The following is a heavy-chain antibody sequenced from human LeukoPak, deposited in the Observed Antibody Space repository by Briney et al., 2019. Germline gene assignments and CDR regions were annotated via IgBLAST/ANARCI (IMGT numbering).Heavy chain of an antibody. J-gene: IGHJ4*02. CDR2: IYPGDSDT. CDR3: ARQTSAGRGYSYGYGDFDY. D-gene: IGHD5-18*01. CDR1: GYSFTSYW. Sequence: GESLKISCKGSGYSFTSYWIGWVRQMPGKGLEWMGIIYPGDSDTRYSPSFQGQVTISADKSISTAYLQWSSLKAPDTAMYYCARQTSAGRGYSYGYGDFDYWGQGTLVTVSS. V-gene: IGHV5-51*01.